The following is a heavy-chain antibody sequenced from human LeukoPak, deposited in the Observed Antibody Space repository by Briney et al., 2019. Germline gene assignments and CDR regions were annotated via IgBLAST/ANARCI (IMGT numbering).Heavy chain of an antibody. D-gene: IGHD3-9*01. CDR3: AKSWDFDWLLSY. CDR2: ISGSGTST. V-gene: IGHV3-23*01. CDR1: GFTFSNYA. J-gene: IGHJ4*02. Sequence: GGSLRLSCAASGFTFSNYAMNWVRQAPGKGLEWVSGISGSGTSTYYADSVKGRFTTSRDNSKNTLHLQMDSLRAEDTAVYYCAKSWDFDWLLSYWGQGTLVTVSS.